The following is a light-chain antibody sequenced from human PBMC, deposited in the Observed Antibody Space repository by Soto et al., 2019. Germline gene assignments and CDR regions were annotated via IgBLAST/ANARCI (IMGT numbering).Light chain of an antibody. Sequence: EIALKLTPAAVSGYAQYRATLSSRASQYINTRLAWYQHRPGQAPRLLIYQTSIRAAGIPARFSASGSGTDFTLTIIDVQPEDVVLYYCHQRQGWTRKFGQGTKVEIK. CDR2: QTS. J-gene: IGKJ1*01. CDR3: HQRQGWTRK. V-gene: IGKV3-11*01. CDR1: QYINTR.